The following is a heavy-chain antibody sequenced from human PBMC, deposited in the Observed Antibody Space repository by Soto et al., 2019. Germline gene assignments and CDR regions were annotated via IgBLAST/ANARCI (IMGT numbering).Heavy chain of an antibody. CDR2: IIPIFGTA. J-gene: IGHJ5*02. CDR1: GGTFSSYA. Sequence: QVQLVQSGAEVKKPRSSVKVSCKASGGTFSSYAISWVRQAPGQGLEWMGEIIPIFGTANYAQKFQGRVTITADESTSTSYMELSSLSSEDTAVYYCARDRGPSSGDDPYWFDPWGQGTLGVFSS. D-gene: IGHD3-22*01. CDR3: ARDRGPSSGDDPYWFDP. V-gene: IGHV1-69*12.